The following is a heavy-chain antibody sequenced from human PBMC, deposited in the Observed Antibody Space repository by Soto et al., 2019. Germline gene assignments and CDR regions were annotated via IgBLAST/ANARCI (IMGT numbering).Heavy chain of an antibody. D-gene: IGHD6-19*01. Sequence: QVQLQESGPGLVKPSQTLSLTCTVSGGSISSGGYYWSWIRQHPGKGLEWIGYSYYSGSTYYNPTLKTRVTISVDTSNNQFSLKLSSVTAANTAVFYCAGQAGIAVAGGWFDPWGQGTLVTVSS. J-gene: IGHJ5*02. CDR1: GGSISSGGYY. CDR2: SYYSGST. CDR3: AGQAGIAVAGGWFDP. V-gene: IGHV4-31*03.